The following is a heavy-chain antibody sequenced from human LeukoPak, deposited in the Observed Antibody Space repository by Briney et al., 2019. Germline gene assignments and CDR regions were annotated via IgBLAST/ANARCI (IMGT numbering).Heavy chain of an antibody. V-gene: IGHV3-48*04. CDR1: GFTFSSYA. Sequence: GGSLRLSCAASGFTFSSYAMHWVRQAPGKGLEWVSYISSSGSTIYYADSVKGRFTISRDNAKNSLYLQMNSLRAEDTAVYYCARGLYYYYYYGMDVWGQGTTVTVSS. J-gene: IGHJ6*02. CDR2: ISSSGSTI. CDR3: ARGLYYYYYYGMDV.